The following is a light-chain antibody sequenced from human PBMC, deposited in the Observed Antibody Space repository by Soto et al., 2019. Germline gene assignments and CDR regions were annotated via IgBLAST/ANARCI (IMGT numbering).Light chain of an antibody. CDR1: QGINNY. Sequence: DIQLTQSPSFLSASVGDRVTITCRASQGINNYLAWYQQKPGKAPNLLIYATSTLQSGVPSRFSGSGSGTEFTLTISSLQPEDFAAYYCQKYYSVPFTFGPGTKVNIK. V-gene: IGKV1-9*01. CDR2: ATS. CDR3: QKYYSVPFT. J-gene: IGKJ3*01.